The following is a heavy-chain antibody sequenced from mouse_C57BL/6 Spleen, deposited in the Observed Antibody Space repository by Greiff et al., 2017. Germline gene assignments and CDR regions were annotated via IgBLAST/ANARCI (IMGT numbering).Heavy chain of an antibody. CDR3: ARSTTVPLHAMDY. CDR2: IYPGDGDT. J-gene: IGHJ4*01. V-gene: IGHV1-82*01. D-gene: IGHD1-1*01. Sequence: VKLMESGPELVKPGASVKISCKASGYAFSSSWMNWVKQRPGKGLEWIGRIYPGDGDTNYNGKFKGKATLTADKSSSTAYMQLSSLTSEDSAVYFCARSTTVPLHAMDYWGQGTSVTVSS. CDR1: GYAFSSSW.